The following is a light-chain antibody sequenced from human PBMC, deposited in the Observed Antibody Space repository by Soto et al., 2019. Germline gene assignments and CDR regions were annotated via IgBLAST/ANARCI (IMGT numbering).Light chain of an antibody. CDR1: SSDVGGYNY. J-gene: IGLJ3*02. V-gene: IGLV2-8*01. CDR2: EVI. CDR3: SSYAGSNNLV. Sequence: QSVLTRPPSASGSPGQSVTIACTGTSSDVGGYNYVSWYQQHPGKAPKLMIYEVIKRPSGVPDRFSGSKSGNTASLAVSGLQAEDEADYYCSSYAGSNNLVFGGGTKLTVL.